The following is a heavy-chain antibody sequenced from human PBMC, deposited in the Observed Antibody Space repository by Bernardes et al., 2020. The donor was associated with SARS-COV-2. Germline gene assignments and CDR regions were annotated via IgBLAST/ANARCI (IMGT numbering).Heavy chain of an antibody. D-gene: IGHD1-26*01. CDR3: AGTSVTCCDY. CDR2: IGGDCGGT. Sequence: GGSLRLSCGASGITFSNYCMHWVRQVPWQGLVLVARIGGDCGGTTYADSANGRFTISRDNAKNTLYLQMSSLRVEDTAVYFCAGTSVTCCDYWGQGTLVTVAS. V-gene: IGHV3-74*01. CDR1: GITFSNYC. J-gene: IGHJ4*02.